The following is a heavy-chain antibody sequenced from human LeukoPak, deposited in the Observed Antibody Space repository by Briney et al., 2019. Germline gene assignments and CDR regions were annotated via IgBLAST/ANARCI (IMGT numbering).Heavy chain of an antibody. CDR2: IYSGGNT. Sequence: GGSLRLSCAASGFTVSSNYMSWVRQAPGKGLEWVSVIYSGGNTYYADSVKGRFTISRDNSKSTLYLQMNSLRAEDTAVYYCASSFFNGYSYGFDYWGQGTLVTVSS. CDR3: ASSFFNGYSYGFDY. J-gene: IGHJ4*02. V-gene: IGHV3-66*01. D-gene: IGHD5-18*01. CDR1: GFTVSSNY.